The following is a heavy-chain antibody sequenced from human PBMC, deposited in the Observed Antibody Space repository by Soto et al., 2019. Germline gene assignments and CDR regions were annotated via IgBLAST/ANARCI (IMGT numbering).Heavy chain of an antibody. CDR1: GFTLTKAS. CDR3: TTVAYGEYVSDY. D-gene: IGHD4-17*01. Sequence: GGSLRLSCAASGFTLTKASMSWVRQAPGKGLEWVGHIKSNADGGATDYAAPVKGRFTISRDDSKNTLYLQMNSLKTEDTAVYYCTTVAYGEYVSDYWGQGTLVTVSS. J-gene: IGHJ4*02. V-gene: IGHV3-15*01. CDR2: IKSNADGGAT.